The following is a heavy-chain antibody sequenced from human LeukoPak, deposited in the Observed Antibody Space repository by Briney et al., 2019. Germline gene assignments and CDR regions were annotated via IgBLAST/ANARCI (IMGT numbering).Heavy chain of an antibody. Sequence: PGGSLRLSCAASGFTFSSYAMSWVRQAPGKGLEWVSSISGSGGNTYYADSVKGRFTISRDNSKNTLYLQMNSLRVEDTAVYYCAKDGQGVSGSFPPFDYWGQGTLVTVSS. V-gene: IGHV3-23*01. J-gene: IGHJ4*02. CDR3: AKDGQGVSGSFPPFDY. CDR1: GFTFSSYA. CDR2: ISGSGGNT. D-gene: IGHD3-10*01.